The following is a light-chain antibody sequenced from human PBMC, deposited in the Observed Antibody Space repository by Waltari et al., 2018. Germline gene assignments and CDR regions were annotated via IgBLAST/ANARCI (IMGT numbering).Light chain of an antibody. CDR2: EGS. CDR1: SSDFGGYNL. J-gene: IGLJ1*01. V-gene: IGLV2-23*01. CDR3: CSYAGSSTFV. Sequence: QSALTQPASVSGSPGQSITISCTGTSSDFGGYNLVSWYQQHPGKAPKLMIYEGSKRPSGVSNRFSGSKSGNTASLTISGLQAEDEADYYCCSYAGSSTFVFGTGTKVTVL.